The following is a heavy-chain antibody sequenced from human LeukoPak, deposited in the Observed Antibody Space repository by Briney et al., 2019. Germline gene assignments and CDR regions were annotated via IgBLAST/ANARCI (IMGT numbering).Heavy chain of an antibody. Sequence: SETLSLTCTVSGGSISSYYWSWIRQPPGKGLEWIGYIYYSGSTNYNPSLKSRVTISVDTSKNQFSLELSSVTAADTAVYYCARDALYSSSWYSTKYYYYGMDVWGQGTTVTVSS. CDR1: GGSISSYY. V-gene: IGHV4-59*01. CDR3: ARDALYSSSWYSTKYYYYGMDV. D-gene: IGHD6-13*01. CDR2: IYYSGST. J-gene: IGHJ6*02.